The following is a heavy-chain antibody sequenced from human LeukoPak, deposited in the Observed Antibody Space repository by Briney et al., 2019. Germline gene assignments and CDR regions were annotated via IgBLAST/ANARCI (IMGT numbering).Heavy chain of an antibody. V-gene: IGHV3-48*01. CDR1: GFNFNNYN. Sequence: PGGSLRLSCAASGFNFNNYNMNWVRQAPGKGLEWVSYITLSSSTTYYADSVKGRFTISRDNAKKSLYLQMNSLRAEDTAVYYCARDMGGYNYWGQGTLVTVSS. CDR3: ARDMGGYNY. CDR2: ITLSSSTT. D-gene: IGHD5-24*01. J-gene: IGHJ4*02.